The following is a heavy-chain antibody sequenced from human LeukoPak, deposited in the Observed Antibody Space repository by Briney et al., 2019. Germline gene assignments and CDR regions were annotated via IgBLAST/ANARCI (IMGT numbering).Heavy chain of an antibody. CDR2: INSDGSST. J-gene: IGHJ5*02. CDR3: ARDRDSGSYPHGGGFDP. D-gene: IGHD1-26*01. V-gene: IGHV3-74*01. CDR1: GFTFSSYW. Sequence: GGSLRLSCAAPGFTFSSYWMRWVRHAPGKGLVWVSRINSDGSSTSYADSVKGRFTISRDNAKNTLYLQMNSLRAEDTAVYYCARDRDSGSYPHGGGFDPWGQGTLVTVSS.